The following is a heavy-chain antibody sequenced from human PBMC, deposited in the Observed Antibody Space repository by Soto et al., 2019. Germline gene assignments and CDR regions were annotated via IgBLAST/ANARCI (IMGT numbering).Heavy chain of an antibody. CDR3: ARAIVVVVAANWFDP. V-gene: IGHV4-4*07. CDR1: GGSISSYY. J-gene: IGHJ5*02. Sequence: QVQLQESGPGLVKPSETLSLTCTVSGGSISSYYWSWIRQPAGKGLEWIGRIYTSGSTNYNPSLKSRVPRSVDTAKNQFPLKLSSVTAADTAVYYCARAIVVVVAANWFDPWGQGTLVTVSS. CDR2: IYTSGST. D-gene: IGHD2-15*01.